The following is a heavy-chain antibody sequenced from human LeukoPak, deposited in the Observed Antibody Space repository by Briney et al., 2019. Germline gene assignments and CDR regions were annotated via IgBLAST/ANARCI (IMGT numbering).Heavy chain of an antibody. D-gene: IGHD1-26*01. Sequence: GGSLRLSCVASGFTFRSYSMNWVRQAPGKGLEWVSAISGSGGSTYYADSVRGRFTISRDNSKNTLYLHMNSLRAEDTALYYCARNYYEPTYDYYFDCWGQGTLVTVSS. V-gene: IGHV3-23*01. CDR1: GFTFRSYS. J-gene: IGHJ4*02. CDR2: ISGSGGST. CDR3: ARNYYEPTYDYYFDC.